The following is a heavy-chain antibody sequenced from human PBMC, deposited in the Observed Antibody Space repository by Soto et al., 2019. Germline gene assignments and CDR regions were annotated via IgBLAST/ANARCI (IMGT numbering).Heavy chain of an antibody. D-gene: IGHD3-3*01. Sequence: GGSLRLSCAASGFTFSSYSMNWVRQAPGKGLEWVSSISSSSSYIYYADSVKGRFTISRDNAKNSLYLQMNSLRAEDTAVYYCARDLGHDFWSGYSRDSFDYWGQGTLVTVSS. J-gene: IGHJ4*02. V-gene: IGHV3-21*01. CDR2: ISSSSSYI. CDR3: ARDLGHDFWSGYSRDSFDY. CDR1: GFTFSSYS.